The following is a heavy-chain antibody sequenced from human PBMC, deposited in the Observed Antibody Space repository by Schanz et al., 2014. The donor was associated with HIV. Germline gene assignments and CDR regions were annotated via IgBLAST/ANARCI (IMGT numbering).Heavy chain of an antibody. J-gene: IGHJ6*02. D-gene: IGHD3-3*01. CDR1: GFSFSNYA. CDR2: ISGSGDIT. V-gene: IGHV3-23*04. Sequence: VQLVESGGGVVQPGRSLRVSCAVSGFSFSNYAMNWVRQAPGKGLEWVSAISGSGDITYYADSVKGRFTISRDNSKNTLYLQMNSLRAEDTAVYYCAKTGWSQGNYYYYYGMDVWGQGTTVTVSS. CDR3: AKTGWSQGNYYYYYGMDV.